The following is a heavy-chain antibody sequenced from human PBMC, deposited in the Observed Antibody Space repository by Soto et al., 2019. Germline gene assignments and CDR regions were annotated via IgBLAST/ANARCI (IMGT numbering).Heavy chain of an antibody. V-gene: IGHV3-23*01. D-gene: IGHD6-6*01. CDR3: AKDRSIAARGGMDV. J-gene: IGHJ6*02. Sequence: QPGGTLSLSCAASGFTFSSYAMSWVRQAPGKGLEWVSAISGSGGSTYYADSVKGRFTISIDNSKNTLYLQMNSLTAEDTAVYYCAKDRSIAARGGMDVWGQGTTVTVSS. CDR1: GFTFSSYA. CDR2: ISGSGGST.